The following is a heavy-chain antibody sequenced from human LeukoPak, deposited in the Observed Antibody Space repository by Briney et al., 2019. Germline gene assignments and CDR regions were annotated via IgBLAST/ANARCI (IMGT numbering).Heavy chain of an antibody. D-gene: IGHD6-19*01. V-gene: IGHV4-4*02. CDR3: ARVGSSGWYYFDY. Sequence: PGGSLRLSCAASGFTVSSNYMSWVRQAPGKGLEWIGYIYHSGSTYYNPSLKSRVTISVDRSKNQFSLKLSSVTAADTAVYYCARVGSSGWYYFDYWGQGTLVTVSS. CDR1: GFTVSSNY. J-gene: IGHJ4*02. CDR2: IYHSGST.